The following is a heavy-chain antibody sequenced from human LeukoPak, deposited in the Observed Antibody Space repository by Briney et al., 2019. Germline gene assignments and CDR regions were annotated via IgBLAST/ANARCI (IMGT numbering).Heavy chain of an antibody. CDR3: ARELAY. J-gene: IGHJ4*02. CDR2: ISSDSGAI. CDR1: GFTFRSYT. Sequence: PGGSLRLSCAASGFTFRSYTMNWVRQAPGKGLEWVSYISSDSGAIYYADSVKGRFTISRDNAQKSLYLQMNSLRAEDTAVYYCARELAYWGQGALVTVSS. V-gene: IGHV3-48*01.